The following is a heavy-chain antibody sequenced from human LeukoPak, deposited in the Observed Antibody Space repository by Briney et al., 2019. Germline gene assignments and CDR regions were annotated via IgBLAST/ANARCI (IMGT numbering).Heavy chain of an antibody. CDR2: IYSGGST. D-gene: IGHD2-21*02. CDR1: GFTVSSNY. CDR3: ARDLCGGDCYPAGAFDI. Sequence: PGGSLRLSCAASGFTVSSNYMSWVRQAPGKGLEWVSVIYSGGSTYYGDSVKGRFTISRDNSKNTLYLQMNSLRAEDTAVYYCARDLCGGDCYPAGAFDIWGQGTMVTVSS. J-gene: IGHJ3*02. V-gene: IGHV3-66*01.